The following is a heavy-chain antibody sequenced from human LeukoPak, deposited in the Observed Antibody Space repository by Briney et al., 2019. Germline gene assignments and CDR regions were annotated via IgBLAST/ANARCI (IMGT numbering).Heavy chain of an antibody. J-gene: IGHJ4*02. CDR2: ICPDGTVT. CDR3: VRDFRSADY. CDR1: GFTFSTYS. Sequence: GGSLRLSCAASGFTFSTYSMHWVRQAPGKGPMWVSRICPDGTVTNYADSVKARFIISRDNARNTVYLQMNSLRVEDTAVYYCVRDFRSADYWGQGTLVTVSS. V-gene: IGHV3-74*01.